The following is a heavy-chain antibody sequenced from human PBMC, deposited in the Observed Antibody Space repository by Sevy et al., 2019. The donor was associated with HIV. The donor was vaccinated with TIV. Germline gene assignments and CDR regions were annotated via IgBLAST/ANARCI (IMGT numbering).Heavy chain of an antibody. J-gene: IGHJ6*02. CDR3: ARDLMIAARRDKKGYYYYYGMDV. V-gene: IGHV3-30-3*01. CDR2: ISYDGSNK. CDR1: GFTFSSYA. D-gene: IGHD6-6*01. Sequence: GGSLRLSCAASGFTFSSYAMHWVRQAPGKGLEWVAVISYDGSNKYYADSVKGRFTISRDNSKNTLYLQTNSLRAEDTAVYYCARDLMIAARRDKKGYYYYYGMDVWGQGTTVTVSS.